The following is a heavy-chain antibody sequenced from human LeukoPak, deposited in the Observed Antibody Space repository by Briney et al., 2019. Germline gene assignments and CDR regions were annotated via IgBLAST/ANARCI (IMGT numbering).Heavy chain of an antibody. CDR1: GFTFSSYE. V-gene: IGHV3-48*03. CDR3: ARDRGYSSGWFDY. D-gene: IGHD6-19*01. Sequence: AGGSLRLSCAASGFTFSSYEMNWVRQAPGKGLEWVSYISSSGSTIYYADSVKGRFTISRDNAKNSLYLQMNRLRAEDTAVYYCARDRGYSSGWFDYWGQGTLVTVSS. CDR2: ISSSGSTI. J-gene: IGHJ4*02.